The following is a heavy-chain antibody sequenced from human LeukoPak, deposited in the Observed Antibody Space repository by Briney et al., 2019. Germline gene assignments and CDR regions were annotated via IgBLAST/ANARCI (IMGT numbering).Heavy chain of an antibody. CDR1: GYSISNGFY. Sequence: SETLSLTCAVSGYSISNGFYWGWIRQPPGKGLKWIGSVYHSGSTYYNPSLKSRVSISVDTSKNPFSLKLSSGTAGETAAYYCARRYWSRTACTLDGWGQGTLVTVSS. CDR3: ARRYWSRTACTLDG. CDR2: VYHSGST. V-gene: IGHV4-38-2*01. J-gene: IGHJ4*02. D-gene: IGHD2-2*01.